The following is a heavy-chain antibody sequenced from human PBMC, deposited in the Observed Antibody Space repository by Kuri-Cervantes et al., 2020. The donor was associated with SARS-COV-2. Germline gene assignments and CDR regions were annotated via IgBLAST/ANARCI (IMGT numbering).Heavy chain of an antibody. Sequence: GESLKISCAASGFTFSSYGMHWVRQAPGKGLEWVAVISYDGSNKYYADSVKGRFTISRDNSKNTLYLQMNSLRAEDTAVYYCAKAATYYYGSGGYRNWGQGTLVTVSS. CDR3: AKAATYYYGSGGYRN. J-gene: IGHJ4*02. CDR1: GFTFSSYG. D-gene: IGHD3-10*01. CDR2: ISYDGSNK. V-gene: IGHV3-30*18.